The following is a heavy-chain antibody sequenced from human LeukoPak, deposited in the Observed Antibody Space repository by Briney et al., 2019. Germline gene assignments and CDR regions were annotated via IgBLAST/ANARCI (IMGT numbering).Heavy chain of an antibody. CDR2: IYYSGST. D-gene: IGHD2-15*01. V-gene: IGHV4-59*01. Sequence: SETLSLTCTVSGGSISNYYWSWIRQPPGKGLEWIGYIYYSGSTNYNPSLKSRVTISVDTSKNQFSLKLSSVTAADTAVYYCARDCRGGSCYSNYYGMDVWGQGTTVTVSS. CDR1: GGSISNYY. CDR3: ARDCRGGSCYSNYYGMDV. J-gene: IGHJ6*02.